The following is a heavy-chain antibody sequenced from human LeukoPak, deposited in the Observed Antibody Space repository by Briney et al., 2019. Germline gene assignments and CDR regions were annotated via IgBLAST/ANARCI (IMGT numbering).Heavy chain of an antibody. J-gene: IGHJ4*02. CDR3: ARDTVERREGYLDY. Sequence: SETLSLTCTVSGGSISSGGYYWRWIRQPPGKGLEWIGYIYHSGSTYYNPSLKSRVTISVDRSKNQFSLKLSSVTAADTAVYYCARDTVERREGYLDYWGQGTLVTVSS. CDR2: IYHSGST. D-gene: IGHD3-3*01. V-gene: IGHV4-30-2*01. CDR1: GGSISSGGYY.